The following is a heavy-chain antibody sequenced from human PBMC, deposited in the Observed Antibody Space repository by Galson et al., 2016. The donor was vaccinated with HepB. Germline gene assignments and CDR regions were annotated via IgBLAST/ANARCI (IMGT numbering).Heavy chain of an antibody. Sequence: SLRLSCAASGFTFSSYAMSWVRQAPGKGLEWVSAISGSGGSTYYADPVKGRFTISTDNSKNTLYLQMNSLRAEDTAVYYCAKDLGFLEWLFFDSYYYYGMDVWGQGTTVTVSS. CDR1: GFTFSSYA. J-gene: IGHJ6*02. CDR2: ISGSGGST. V-gene: IGHV3-23*01. CDR3: AKDLGFLEWLFFDSYYYYGMDV. D-gene: IGHD3-3*01.